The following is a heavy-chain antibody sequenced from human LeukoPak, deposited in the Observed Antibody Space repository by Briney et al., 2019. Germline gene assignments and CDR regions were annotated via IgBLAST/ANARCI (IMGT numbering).Heavy chain of an antibody. CDR2: ISGSGGST. D-gene: IGHD3-10*01. J-gene: IGHJ4*02. V-gene: IGHV3-23*01. CDR1: GFTFSSYG. Sequence: GGSLRLSCAASGFTFSSYGMSWVRQAPGKGLEWVSAISGSGGSTYYADSVKGRFTISRDNSKNTLYLQMNSLRAEDTAVYYCAKESVTMVRGVIINTFDYWGQGTLVTVSS. CDR3: AKESVTMVRGVIINTFDY.